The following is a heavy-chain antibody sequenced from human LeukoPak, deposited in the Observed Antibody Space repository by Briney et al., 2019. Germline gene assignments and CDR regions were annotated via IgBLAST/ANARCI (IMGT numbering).Heavy chain of an antibody. J-gene: IGHJ5*02. CDR3: AGDGLPGSSGWADYNWFDP. D-gene: IGHD6-19*01. CDR2: ISYDGSNK. Sequence: PGGSLRLSCAASGFTFSSYAMHWVRQAPGKGLEWVAVISYDGSNKYYADSVKGRFTISRDNSKNTLYLQMNSLRAEDTAVYYCAGDGLPGSSGWADYNWFDPWGQGTLVTVSS. V-gene: IGHV3-30-3*01. CDR1: GFTFSSYA.